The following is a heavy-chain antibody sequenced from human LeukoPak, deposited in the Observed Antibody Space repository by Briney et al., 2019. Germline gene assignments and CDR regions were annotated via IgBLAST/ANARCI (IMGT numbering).Heavy chain of an antibody. CDR1: GFTFSASA. Sequence: PGGSLKLSCATSGFTFSASAINWVRQASGKGLEWVGRIASKGKNYATGYAASVKGRFTISRDDSKNTAYLQMNSLKTEDTAVYYCSRSGGDGATGEWGQGTLVTVSS. D-gene: IGHD1-26*01. V-gene: IGHV3-73*01. J-gene: IGHJ4*02. CDR3: SRSGGDGATGE. CDR2: IASKGKNYAT.